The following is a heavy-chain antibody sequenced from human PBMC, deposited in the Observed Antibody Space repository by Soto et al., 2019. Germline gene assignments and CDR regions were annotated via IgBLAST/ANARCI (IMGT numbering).Heavy chain of an antibody. CDR2: IYHGGYT. V-gene: IGHV4-30-2*01. Sequence: QLQLQESGSGLVKPSQTLSLTCAVSGGSISSGGYSWSWIRQPPGKGLEWIGYIYHGGYTNYNPSLKSRVPISVDRSKNQFSLKLSSVTAADTAVYYCARAHYGDYGYGMDVWGQGTTVTVSS. CDR3: ARAHYGDYGYGMDV. J-gene: IGHJ6*02. CDR1: GGSISSGGYS. D-gene: IGHD4-17*01.